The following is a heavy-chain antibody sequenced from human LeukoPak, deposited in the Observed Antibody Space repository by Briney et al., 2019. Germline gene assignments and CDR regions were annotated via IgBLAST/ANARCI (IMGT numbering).Heavy chain of an antibody. Sequence: HTGGSLRLSCAASGFTFSSYGMHWVRQAPGKGLEWVAVISYDGSNKYYADSVKGRFTISRDNSKNTLYLQMNSLRAEDTAVYYCAKDTIAVAVSEWGMDVWGQGTTVTVSS. D-gene: IGHD6-19*01. J-gene: IGHJ6*02. CDR1: GFTFSSYG. CDR3: AKDTIAVAVSEWGMDV. CDR2: ISYDGSNK. V-gene: IGHV3-30*18.